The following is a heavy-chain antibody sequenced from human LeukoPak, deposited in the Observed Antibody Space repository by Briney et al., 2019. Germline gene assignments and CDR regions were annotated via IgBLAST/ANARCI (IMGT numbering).Heavy chain of an antibody. CDR2: INHSGST. J-gene: IGHJ4*02. CDR3: ARGRIAATLRY. V-gene: IGHV4-34*01. D-gene: IGHD2-15*01. CDR1: GGSFSGYY. Sequence: SETLSLTCAVYGGSFSGYYWSWIRQPPGKGLEWIGEINHSGSTNYNPSLKSRVTISVDTSKNQFSLKLSSVTAADTAVYYCARGRIAATLRYWGQGTLVTVSS.